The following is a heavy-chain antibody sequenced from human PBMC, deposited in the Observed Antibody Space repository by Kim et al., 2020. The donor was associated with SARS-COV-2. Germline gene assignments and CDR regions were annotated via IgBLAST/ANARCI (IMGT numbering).Heavy chain of an antibody. CDR2: ISYDGSNK. CDR3: AKKNYDPFWDLDY. J-gene: IGHJ4*02. D-gene: IGHD3-3*01. Sequence: GGSLRLSCAASGFTFSSYGMHWVRQAPGKGLEWVAVISYDGSNKYYADSVKGRFTISRDNSKNTLYLQMNSLRAEDTAVYYCAKKNYDPFWDLDYWGQGTLVTVSS. CDR1: GFTFSSYG. V-gene: IGHV3-30*18.